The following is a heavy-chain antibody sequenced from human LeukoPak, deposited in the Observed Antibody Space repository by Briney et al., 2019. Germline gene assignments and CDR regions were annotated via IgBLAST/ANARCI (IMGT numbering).Heavy chain of an antibody. CDR2: IYYSGST. CDR1: GGSISSSSYY. V-gene: IGHV4-39*07. CDR3: ARKYYYGSGSYYPYSDY. D-gene: IGHD3-10*01. J-gene: IGHJ4*02. Sequence: SETLSLTCTVSGGSISSSSYYWGWIRQPPGKGLEWIGSIYYSGSTYYNPSLKSRVTISVDTSKNQFSLKLSSVTAADTAVYYCARKYYYGSGSYYPYSDYWGQGTLVTVSS.